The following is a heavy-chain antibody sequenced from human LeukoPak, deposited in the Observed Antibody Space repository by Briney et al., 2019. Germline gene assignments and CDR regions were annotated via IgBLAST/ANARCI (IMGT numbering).Heavy chain of an antibody. CDR3: AKRGYYDSSGSYAPFDY. J-gene: IGHJ4*02. CDR1: GFTFSTYG. V-gene: IGHV3-23*01. Sequence: PGGSLRLSCAASGFTFSTYGMHWVRQAPGKGLEWVSAFSGGGGTYYADSVKGRFTITRDNSKNTLYLQMNSLRAEDTAIYYFAKRGYYDSSGSYAPFDYWGQGTLVTVSS. CDR2: FSGGGGT. D-gene: IGHD3-22*01.